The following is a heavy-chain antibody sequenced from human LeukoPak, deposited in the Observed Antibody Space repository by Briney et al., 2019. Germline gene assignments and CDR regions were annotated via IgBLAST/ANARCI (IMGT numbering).Heavy chain of an antibody. D-gene: IGHD3-16*02. J-gene: IGHJ6*02. Sequence: ASVKVSCKASGYTFTGYYMHWVRQAPGQGLEWMGWINPNSGGTNYAQKFQGRVTMTRDTSISTAYMELSRLRSDDTAVYYCARVGGYRLLYYYYYGMDVWGQGTTVTVSS. CDR2: INPNSGGT. CDR3: ARVGGYRLLYYYYYGMDV. CDR1: GYTFTGYY. V-gene: IGHV1-2*02.